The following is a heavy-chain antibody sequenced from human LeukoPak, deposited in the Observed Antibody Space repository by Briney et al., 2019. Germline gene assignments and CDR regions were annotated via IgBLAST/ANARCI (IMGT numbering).Heavy chain of an antibody. J-gene: IGHJ4*02. CDR1: GGSISTYY. D-gene: IGHD3-9*01. CDR2: INYSGRT. Sequence: SETLSLTCTVSGGSISTYYWSWVRQPPGKGLEWIGYINYSGRTNANSSLKSRVAISVDTSKNQFSLRLSSVTAADTAVYYCARGYYDILTGYYTLFDYWGQGTLVTVSS. V-gene: IGHV4-59*01. CDR3: ARGYYDILTGYYTLFDY.